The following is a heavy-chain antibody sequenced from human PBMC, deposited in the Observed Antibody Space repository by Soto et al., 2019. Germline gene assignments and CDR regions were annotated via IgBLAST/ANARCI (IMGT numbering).Heavy chain of an antibody. Sequence: QVQLVQSGAEVKKPGSSVKVSCKASGGTFSSYAISWVRQAPGQGLEWMGGIIPIFGTANYAQKFQGRVTVTVAESTGTAYRELSRVRSGDTAVYSCAEVYYYDSSGYLNWFDPWGQGTLVTVSS. CDR3: AEVYYYDSSGYLNWFDP. CDR1: GGTFSSYA. V-gene: IGHV1-69*01. CDR2: IIPIFGTA. D-gene: IGHD3-22*01. J-gene: IGHJ5*02.